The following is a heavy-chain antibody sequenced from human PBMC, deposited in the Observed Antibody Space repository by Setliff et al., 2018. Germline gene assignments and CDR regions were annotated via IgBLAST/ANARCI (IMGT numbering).Heavy chain of an antibody. J-gene: IGHJ4*02. CDR1: GFTVSNDF. V-gene: IGHV3-30*03. Sequence: GGSLRLSCVVSGFTVSNDFMHWVRQAPGKGLEWVAVISYDGSNKYYADSVKGRFTISRDNSKNTLYLQMDSLRADDTAVYYCARWLRWSFDYWGQGTLVTVSS. CDR2: ISYDGSNK. CDR3: ARWLRWSFDY. D-gene: IGHD4-17*01.